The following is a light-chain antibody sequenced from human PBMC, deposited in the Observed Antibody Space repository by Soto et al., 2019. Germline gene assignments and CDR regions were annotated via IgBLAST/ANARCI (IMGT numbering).Light chain of an antibody. Sequence: QSALTQPASVSGSPGQSITISCTGTSSDVGGYNYVSWYQQYPGKAPKLMIYDVTNRPSGVSNRFSGSKSGNTASLTISGLQAEDEADYYCSSCAGSSPWVFGGGTKLTVL. CDR1: SSDVGGYNY. CDR3: SSCAGSSPWV. CDR2: DVT. J-gene: IGLJ2*01. V-gene: IGLV2-14*01.